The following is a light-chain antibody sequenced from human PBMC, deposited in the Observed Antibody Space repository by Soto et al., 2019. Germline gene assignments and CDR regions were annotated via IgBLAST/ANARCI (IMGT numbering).Light chain of an antibody. CDR2: DAS. V-gene: IGKV1-9*01. CDR3: QQYNSYLIT. J-gene: IGKJ5*01. Sequence: DIQLTQSPSFLSASVGDRVTITCRASRGISNYLNWYQQKPGKAPKLLIYDASSLESGVPSRFSGSGSGTEFTLTISSLQPDDFATYYCQQYNSYLITFGQGTRLEIK. CDR1: RGISNY.